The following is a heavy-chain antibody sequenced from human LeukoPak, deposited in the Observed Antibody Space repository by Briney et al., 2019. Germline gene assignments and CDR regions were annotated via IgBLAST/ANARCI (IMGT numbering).Heavy chain of an antibody. V-gene: IGHV4-59*01. CDR3: ARDLGGVTAPGGTFGP. CDR1: GGSIRSNY. J-gene: IGHJ5*02. Sequence: SETLSLTCTVSGGSIRSNYWSWFRQPPGQGLEWIGYTYYSGSIKYNPSLNGRATISADTAKNHLSLNLTSVTAADTAVYYCARDLGGVTAPGGTFGPWGQGTLVTVSS. D-gene: IGHD1-1*01. CDR2: TYYSGSI.